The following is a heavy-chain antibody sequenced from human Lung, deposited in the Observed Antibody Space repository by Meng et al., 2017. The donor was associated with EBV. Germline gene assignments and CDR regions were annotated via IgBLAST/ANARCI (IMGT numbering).Heavy chain of an antibody. V-gene: IGHV7-4-1*02. CDR3: GTLKYTSGFYGPAY. Sequence: VELVQSGSELKNPGASVKVSCKAAGYSFTSYAMNWVRQAPGQGLEWMGWINTNTGNPTYAQGFTGRFVFSVDTSVSTAYLQISSLKAEDTAVYYCGTLKYTSGFYGPAYWGQGALVTVSS. CDR2: INTNTGNP. J-gene: IGHJ4*02. D-gene: IGHD6-19*01. CDR1: GYSFTSYA.